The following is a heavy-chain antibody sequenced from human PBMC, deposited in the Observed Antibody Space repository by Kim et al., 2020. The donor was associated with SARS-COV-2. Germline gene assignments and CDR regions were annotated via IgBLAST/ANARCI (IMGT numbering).Heavy chain of an antibody. D-gene: IGHD3-10*01. J-gene: IGHJ3*02. CDR1: GFTFSSYA. V-gene: IGHV3-23*01. Sequence: GGSLRLSCAASGFTFSSYAMSWVRQAPGKGLEWVSAISGSGGSTYYADSVKGRFTISRDNSKNTLYLQMNSLRAEDTAVYYCAKPHYGSGSYYKGAFDIWGQGTMVTVSS. CDR3: AKPHYGSGSYYKGAFDI. CDR2: ISGSGGST.